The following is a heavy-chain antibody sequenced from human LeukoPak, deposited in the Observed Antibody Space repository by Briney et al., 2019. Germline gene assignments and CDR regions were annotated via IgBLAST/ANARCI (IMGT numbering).Heavy chain of an antibody. J-gene: IGHJ4*02. Sequence: GGSLRLSCAASGFTFSSYAMHWVRQAPGKGLEWVAVISYDGSNKYHADSVKGRFTISRDNSKNTLYLQMNSLRAEDTAVYYCARVLSGEYYDSSGYYYWGQGTLVTVSS. CDR3: ARVLSGEYYDSSGYYY. V-gene: IGHV3-30-3*01. D-gene: IGHD3-22*01. CDR1: GFTFSSYA. CDR2: ISYDGSNK.